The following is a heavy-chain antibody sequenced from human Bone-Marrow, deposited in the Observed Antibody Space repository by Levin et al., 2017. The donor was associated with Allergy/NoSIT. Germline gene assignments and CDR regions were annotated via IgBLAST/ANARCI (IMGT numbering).Heavy chain of an antibody. CDR2: IWYDGSNK. Sequence: GGSLRLSCAASGFTFSSYGMHWVRQAPGKGLEWVAVIWYDGSNKYYADSVKGRFTISRDNSKNTLYLQMNSLRAEDTAVYYCARDSRGVGTYGMDVWGQGTTVTVSS. CDR3: ARDSRGVGTYGMDV. D-gene: IGHD3-10*01. V-gene: IGHV3-33*01. J-gene: IGHJ6*02. CDR1: GFTFSSYG.